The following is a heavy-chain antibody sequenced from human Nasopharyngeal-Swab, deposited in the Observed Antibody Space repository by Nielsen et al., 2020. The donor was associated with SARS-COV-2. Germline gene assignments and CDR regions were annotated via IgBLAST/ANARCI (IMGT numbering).Heavy chain of an antibody. CDR3: ARDAPAHYGAFY. CDR1: GFTFSSFG. D-gene: IGHD4-17*01. J-gene: IGHJ4*02. V-gene: IGHV3-30*03. Sequence: GESLKISCAASGFTFSSFGMHWVRQAPGKGPEWVAIIAHDASNEYYGDSVKGRFTISRDSSKNTLYLQMDSLRGEDTAVYYCARDAPAHYGAFYWGRGTLVTVSS. CDR2: IAHDASNE.